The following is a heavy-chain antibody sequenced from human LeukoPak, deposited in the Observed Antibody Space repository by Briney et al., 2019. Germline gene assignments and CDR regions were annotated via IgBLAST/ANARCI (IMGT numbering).Heavy chain of an antibody. V-gene: IGHV3-15*01. CDR2: IRSTPDGGAT. J-gene: IGHJ4*02. D-gene: IGHD2-2*03. Sequence: PGGSLRLSCAASGFTFINSWMTWVRQAPGKGLEWVGRIRSTPDGGATDYAAPVKGRFTISRDDSKNTLYLQMSSLRTEDTAVYYCATDLHFGHCTATSCANYWGQGTLVTVSS. CDR1: GFTFINSW. CDR3: ATDLHFGHCTATSCANY.